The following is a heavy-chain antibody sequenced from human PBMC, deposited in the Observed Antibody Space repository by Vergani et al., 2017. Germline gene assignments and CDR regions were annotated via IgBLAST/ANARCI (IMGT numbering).Heavy chain of an antibody. J-gene: IGHJ4*02. Sequence: QVQLQESGPGLVKPSQTLSLPCNVSGGSISSGYYYWSWIRQPPGKGLEWIWYIYYSGSTYYNPSLKSRVTISVETSKNQFSLKLSSVTAPDTAVYYCAGGIAVADYWGQGTLVTVSS. CDR1: GGSISSGYYY. CDR3: AGGIAVADY. CDR2: IYYSGST. V-gene: IGHV4-30-4*08. D-gene: IGHD6-19*01.